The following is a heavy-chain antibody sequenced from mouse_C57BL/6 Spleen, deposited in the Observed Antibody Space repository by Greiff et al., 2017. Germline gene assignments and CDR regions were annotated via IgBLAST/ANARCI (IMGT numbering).Heavy chain of an antibody. Sequence: EVKLVESGGGLVKPGGSLKLSCAASGFTFSDYGMHWVRQAPEKGLEWVAYISSGSSTIYYADTVKGRFTISRDNAKNTLFLQMTSLRSEDTAMYYCERRGTSSYWYFDVWGTGTTVTVSS. V-gene: IGHV5-17*01. J-gene: IGHJ1*03. D-gene: IGHD3-3*01. CDR2: ISSGSSTI. CDR1: GFTFSDYG. CDR3: ERRGTSSYWYFDV.